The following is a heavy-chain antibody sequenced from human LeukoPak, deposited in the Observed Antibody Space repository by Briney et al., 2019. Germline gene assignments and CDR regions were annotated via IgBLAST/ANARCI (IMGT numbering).Heavy chain of an antibody. V-gene: IGHV3-7*03. CDR1: GFILSNHW. CDR3: AKDQVVATYYFDY. D-gene: IGHD3-22*01. J-gene: IGHJ4*02. CDR2: INKDGSEK. Sequence: GRSLRLSCAASGFILSNHWMTWVRQAPGKGPEWVANINKDGSEKYYVDSVKGRFTISRDNSKNTLYLQMNSLRAEDTAVYYCAKDQVVATYYFDYWGQGTLVTVSS.